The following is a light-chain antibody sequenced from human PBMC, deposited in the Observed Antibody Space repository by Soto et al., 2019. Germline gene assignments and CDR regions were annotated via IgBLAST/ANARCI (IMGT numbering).Light chain of an antibody. J-gene: IGKJ4*01. V-gene: IGKV1-39*01. Sequence: DIQMTQSPSSLSASVGDRVTITCRASQSISTYLNWYQQKPGKAPKLLIYAASSLQSGVPSWFSGRGSGTDFTLTISSLQPEALATYYCQQSYSFPLTFGGGTKVEIK. CDR2: AAS. CDR1: QSISTY. CDR3: QQSYSFPLT.